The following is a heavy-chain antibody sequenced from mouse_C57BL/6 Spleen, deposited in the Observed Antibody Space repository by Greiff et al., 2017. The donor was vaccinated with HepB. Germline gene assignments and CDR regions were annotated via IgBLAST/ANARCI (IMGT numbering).Heavy chain of an antibody. D-gene: IGHD1-1*01. CDR1: GYTFTSYG. J-gene: IGHJ2*01. CDR3: ARVITTVVATDFDY. V-gene: IGHV1-81*01. CDR2: IYPRSGNT. Sequence: QVQLKESGAELARPGASVKLSCKASGYTFTSYGISWVKQRTGQGLEWIGEIYPRSGNTYYNEKFKGKATLTADKSSSTAYMELRSLTSEDSAVYFCARVITTVVATDFDYWGQGTTLTVSS.